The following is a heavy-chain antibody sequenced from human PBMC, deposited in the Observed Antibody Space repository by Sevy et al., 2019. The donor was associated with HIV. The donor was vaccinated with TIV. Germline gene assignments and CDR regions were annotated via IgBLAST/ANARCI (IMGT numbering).Heavy chain of an antibody. D-gene: IGHD2-2*01. CDR2: MSASCGST. CDR3: AISYQTRPVHPNSFDY. Sequence: GGSLRLSCAASGFTLTSYTMNWVRQAPGKGLEWVASMSASCGSTYYADSVKGRFTISRDISKGTLYLQMNSLTAEDTAIVYCAISYQTRPVHPNSFDYWGQGTLVTVSS. CDR1: GFTLTSYT. V-gene: IGHV3-23*01. J-gene: IGHJ4*02.